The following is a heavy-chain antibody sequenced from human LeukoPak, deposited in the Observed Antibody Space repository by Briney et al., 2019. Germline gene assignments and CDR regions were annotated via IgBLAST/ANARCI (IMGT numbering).Heavy chain of an antibody. CDR3: AREGCSSFDY. CDR1: GYTFTSYG. V-gene: IGHV1-18*01. D-gene: IGHD2-15*01. J-gene: IGHJ4*02. CDR2: ISAYNGNT. Sequence: ASVKVSCKASGYTFTSYGISWVRQAPGQGLEWMGWISAYNGNTNYAQKFQGRVTMTRDMSTSTDYMELSSLRSEDTAVYYCAREGCSSFDYWGQGTLVTVSS.